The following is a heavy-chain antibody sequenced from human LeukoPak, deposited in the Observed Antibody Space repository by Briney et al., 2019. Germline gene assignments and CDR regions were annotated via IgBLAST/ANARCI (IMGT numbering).Heavy chain of an antibody. CDR1: GGSISNYY. J-gene: IGHJ4*02. CDR2: IYYSGST. Sequence: PSETLSLTCTVSGGSISNYYWSWIRQPPGKGLEWIGYIYYSGSTSYNPSLKSRVTISVDTSKNQFSLKLSSVTAADTAVYYCARVSSLVGTTSQYYFDYWSQGTLVTVSS. CDR3: ARVSSLVGTTSQYYFDY. V-gene: IGHV4-59*01. D-gene: IGHD1/OR15-1a*01.